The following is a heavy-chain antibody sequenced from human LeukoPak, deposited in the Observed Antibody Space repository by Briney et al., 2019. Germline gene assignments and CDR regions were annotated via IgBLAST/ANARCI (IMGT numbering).Heavy chain of an antibody. CDR1: GGSISSYY. V-gene: IGHV4-59*01. D-gene: IGHD2/OR15-2a*01. CDR2: IYYSGST. CDR3: ARTSYDDDYYYGMDV. J-gene: IGHJ6*02. Sequence: SETLSLTCTVSGGSISSYYWSWIRQPPGKGLEWIGYIYYSGSTNYNPSLKSRVTISVETSKNQFSLKLSSVTAADTAVYYCARTSYDDDYYYGMDVWGQGTTVTVSS.